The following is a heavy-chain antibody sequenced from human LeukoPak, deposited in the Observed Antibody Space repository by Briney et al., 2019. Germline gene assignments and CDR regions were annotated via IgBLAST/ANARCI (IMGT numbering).Heavy chain of an antibody. CDR2: ISRNSGGT. CDR3: ARADLSPTYDYVWGSYRYGYFDY. J-gene: IGHJ4*02. CDR1: GYTFTGYY. D-gene: IGHD3-16*02. Sequence: GASVKVSCKASGYTFTGYYMHWVRQAPGQGLEGMGWISRNSGGTNYAQKFQGRVTMTRDTSMRTVYMEVSRLRSDDTAVYYCARADLSPTYDYVWGSYRYGYFDYWGQGTLVTVSS. V-gene: IGHV1-2*02.